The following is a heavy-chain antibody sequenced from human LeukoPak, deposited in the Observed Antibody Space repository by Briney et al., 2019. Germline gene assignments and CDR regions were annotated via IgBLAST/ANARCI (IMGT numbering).Heavy chain of an antibody. Sequence: GGSLRLSCVASGITFSTFSMNWVRQAPGKGLEWVSYISSGSSTKYYADPVKGRFTISRDNARNSLYLQMNSLRDEDTAVYYCARDRHTAMVYYYYYMDVWGTGTTVTVSS. V-gene: IGHV3-48*02. J-gene: IGHJ6*03. CDR1: GITFSTFS. CDR2: ISSGSSTK. D-gene: IGHD5-18*01. CDR3: ARDRHTAMVYYYYYMDV.